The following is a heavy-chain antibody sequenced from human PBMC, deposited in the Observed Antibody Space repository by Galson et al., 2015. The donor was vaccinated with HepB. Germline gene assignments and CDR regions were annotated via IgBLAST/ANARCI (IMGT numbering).Heavy chain of an antibody. D-gene: IGHD1-26*01. CDR1: GYSFTSYW. V-gene: IGHV5-51*03. CDR2: IYPSDSDT. Sequence: QSGAEVKKPGESLKISCKGSGYSFTSYWVAWVRQMPGKGLEWMGVIYPSDSDTRYSPSFQGQVTISADKSINTAYLQWSSLKASDTAIYYCARPPSGSHFLDAFDIWGRGTSVTVSS. J-gene: IGHJ3*02. CDR3: ARPPSGSHFLDAFDI.